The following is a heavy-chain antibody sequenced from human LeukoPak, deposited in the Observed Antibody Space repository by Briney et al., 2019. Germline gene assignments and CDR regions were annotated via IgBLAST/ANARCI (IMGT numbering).Heavy chain of an antibody. Sequence: PGGSLKLSCTASDFTFSDSAIHWVRQPSGKGLEWVGRVRSEKNSYATTHAASVRGRFTISRDDSKNTLYLQMNSLKTEDTAVYYCTIEGGYYDSSGFDYWGQGTLVTVSS. J-gene: IGHJ4*02. V-gene: IGHV3-73*01. CDR3: TIEGGYYDSSGFDY. CDR2: VRSEKNSYAT. D-gene: IGHD3-22*01. CDR1: DFTFSDSA.